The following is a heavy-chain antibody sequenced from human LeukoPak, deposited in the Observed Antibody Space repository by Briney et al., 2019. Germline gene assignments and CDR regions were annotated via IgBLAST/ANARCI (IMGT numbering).Heavy chain of an antibody. J-gene: IGHJ4*02. V-gene: IGHV3-7*01. CDR2: IKQDGSEK. D-gene: IGHD6-19*01. CDR3: ARYPYPSGWYGVGY. Sequence: GESLRLSCAASGFTFSSYWMSWVRQAPGKGLEWVANIKQDGSEKYYVDSVKGRFTISRDNAKNSLYLQLNSLRAEDTAVYYCARYPYPSGWYGVGYWGQGTLVTVSS. CDR1: GFTFSSYW.